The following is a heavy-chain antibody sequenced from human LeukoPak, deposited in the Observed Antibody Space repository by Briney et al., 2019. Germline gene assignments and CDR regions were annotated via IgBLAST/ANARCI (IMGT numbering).Heavy chain of an antibody. CDR2: IYYSGRT. CDR3: ARVGYYYDSSGFYDY. V-gene: IGHV4-59*01. CDR1: GGSISSYF. Sequence: SETLSLTCTVSGGSISSYFWSWIRQPPGKGLEWIGYIYYSGRTNYNPSLKSRVTISVDTSKNQFSLKLSSVTAADTAVYYCARVGYYYDSSGFYDYWGQGTLVTVSS. D-gene: IGHD3-22*01. J-gene: IGHJ4*02.